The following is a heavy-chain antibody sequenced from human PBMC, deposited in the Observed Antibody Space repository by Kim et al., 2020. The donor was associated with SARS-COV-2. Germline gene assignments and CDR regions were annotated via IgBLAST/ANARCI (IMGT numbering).Heavy chain of an antibody. CDR2: IYYSGST. V-gene: IGHV4-39*01. J-gene: IGHJ4*02. Sequence: SETLSLTCTVSGGSISSSSYYWGWIRQPPGKGLEWIGSIYYSGSTYYNPSLKSRVTISVDTSKNQFSLKLSSVTAADTAVYYCARLVVTMVRGEDRTPQNSYYFDYWGQGTLVTVSS. D-gene: IGHD3-10*01. CDR3: ARLVVTMVRGEDRTPQNSYYFDY. CDR1: GGSISSSSYY.